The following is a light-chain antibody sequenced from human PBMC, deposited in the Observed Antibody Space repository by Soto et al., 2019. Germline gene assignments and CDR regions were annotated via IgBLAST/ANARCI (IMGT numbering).Light chain of an antibody. CDR1: SSDVGGYNY. V-gene: IGLV2-14*01. Sequence: QSVLTQPASVSGSPGQSITISCTGTSSDVGGYNYVSWFQQHPGKAPKVMIYEVSHRPSGVSNRFSGSKSGNTASLTISGLRAEDEADYYCSSFTSSNTAVFGGGTKVTVL. CDR2: EVS. J-gene: IGLJ2*01. CDR3: SSFTSSNTAV.